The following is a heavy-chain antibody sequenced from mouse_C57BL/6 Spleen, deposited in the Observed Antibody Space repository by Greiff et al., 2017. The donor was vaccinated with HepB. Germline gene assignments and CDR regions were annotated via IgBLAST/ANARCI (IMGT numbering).Heavy chain of an antibody. J-gene: IGHJ3*01. D-gene: IGHD2-1*01. V-gene: IGHV1-53*01. Sequence: VQLQQPGTELVKPGASGYTFTSYWMHWVKQRPGQGLEWIGNINPSNGGTNYNEKFKSKATLTVDKSSSTAYMQLSSLTSEDSAVYYCARDGNYEAWFAYWGQGTLVTVSA. CDR3: ARDGNYEAWFAY. CDR1: GYTFTSYW. CDR2: INPSNGGT.